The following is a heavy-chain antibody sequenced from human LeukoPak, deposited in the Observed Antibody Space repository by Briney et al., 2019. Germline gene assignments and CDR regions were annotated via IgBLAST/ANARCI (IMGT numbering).Heavy chain of an antibody. CDR3: VRPVYFAADY. CDR1: GFTLTSHW. Sequence: GGSLRLSCAASGFTLTSHWMSWVRQAPGKGLEWVANIKQDGSEKFYVDSVKGRYTISRDNAKKSLYLQMNSLRAEDTAVYYCVRPVYFAADYWGQGTLVTVSS. D-gene: IGHD5/OR15-5a*01. V-gene: IGHV3-7*01. J-gene: IGHJ4*02. CDR2: IKQDGSEK.